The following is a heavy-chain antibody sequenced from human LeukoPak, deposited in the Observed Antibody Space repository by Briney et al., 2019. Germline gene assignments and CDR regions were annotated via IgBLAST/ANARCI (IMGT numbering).Heavy chain of an antibody. CDR2: ISWNSGSI. V-gene: IGHV3-9*03. CDR1: GFTFYDYA. J-gene: IGHJ3*02. CDR3: AKAGYCSSTSCSDAFDI. D-gene: IGHD2-2*01. Sequence: GGSLRLSCAASGFTFYDYAMHWVRQAPGKGLEWVSGISWNSGSIGYADSVKGRFTISRDNAKNSLYLQMNSLRAEDMALYYCAKAGYCSSTSCSDAFDIWGQGTMVTVSS.